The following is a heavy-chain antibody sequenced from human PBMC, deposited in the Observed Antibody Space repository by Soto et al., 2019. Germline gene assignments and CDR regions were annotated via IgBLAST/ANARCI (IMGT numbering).Heavy chain of an antibody. D-gene: IGHD2-15*01. J-gene: IGHJ4*02. CDR1: GGSFSGYY. CDR3: ARGAAATPTLWFDY. V-gene: IGHV4-34*01. CDR2: INHSGST. Sequence: SETLSLTCAVYGGSFSGYYWSWIRQPPGKGLEWIGEINHSGSTNYNPSLKSRVTISVDTSKNQFSLKLSSVTAADTAGYYCARGAAATPTLWFDYWGQGTLVTVSS.